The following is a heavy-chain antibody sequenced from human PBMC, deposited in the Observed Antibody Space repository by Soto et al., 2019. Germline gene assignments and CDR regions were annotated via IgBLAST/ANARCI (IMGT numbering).Heavy chain of an antibody. CDR2: INPNSGGT. D-gene: IGHD6-13*01. J-gene: IGHJ1*01. CDR3: ASSYSSSWYVRYFPH. CDR1: GYTFTGYY. V-gene: IGHV1-2*04. Sequence: GASVKVSCKASGYTFTGYYMHWVRQAPGQGLEWMGWINPNSGGTNYAQKFQGWVTMTRDTSISTAYMELSSLRSEDTAVYYCASSYSSSWYVRYFPHWGQGTLVTVSS.